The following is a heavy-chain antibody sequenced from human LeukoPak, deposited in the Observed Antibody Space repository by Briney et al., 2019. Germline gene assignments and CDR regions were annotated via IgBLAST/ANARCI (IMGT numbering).Heavy chain of an antibody. J-gene: IGHJ4*02. Sequence: SETLSLTCTVSGGSISSSSYYWGWIRQPPGKGLEWIGNIFYSGSTYYKPSLKSRVTISVDTSKNQFTLKLSSVTAADTAVYYCARLARDVYNIIAYFFDQWGQGTLDTVSS. CDR2: IFYSGST. D-gene: IGHD5-24*01. CDR1: GGSISSSSYY. V-gene: IGHV4-39*01. CDR3: ARLARDVYNIIAYFFDQ.